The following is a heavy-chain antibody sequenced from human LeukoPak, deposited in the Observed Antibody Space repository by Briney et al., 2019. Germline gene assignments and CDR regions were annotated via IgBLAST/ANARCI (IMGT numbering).Heavy chain of an antibody. CDR1: GGSISSYY. J-gene: IGHJ6*02. V-gene: IGHV4-4*07. Sequence: SETLSLTCTVSGGSISSYYWSWIRRPAGKGLEWIGRIYTSGSTNYNPSLKSRVTMSVDTSKNQFSLKLSSVTAADTAVYYCARLYGSGKNYYYYGMDVWGQGTTVTVSS. CDR3: ARLYGSGKNYYYYGMDV. CDR2: IYTSGST. D-gene: IGHD3-10*01.